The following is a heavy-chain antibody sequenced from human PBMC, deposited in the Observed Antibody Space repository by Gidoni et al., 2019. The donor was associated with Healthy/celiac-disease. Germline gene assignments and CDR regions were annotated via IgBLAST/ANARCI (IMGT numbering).Heavy chain of an antibody. J-gene: IGHJ3*02. V-gene: IGHV1-46*01. CDR1: GYTFTSYN. D-gene: IGHD2-2*01. Sequence: QVQLVQSGAEVKKPGASVKVSCKASGYTFTSYNMHWVRQAPGQGLEWRGIINPSGGSTSYAQKFQGRVTMTRDTSTSTVYMELSSLRSEDTAVYYCARALGYCSSTSCYGAFDIWGQGTMVTVSS. CDR3: ARALGYCSSTSCYGAFDI. CDR2: INPSGGST.